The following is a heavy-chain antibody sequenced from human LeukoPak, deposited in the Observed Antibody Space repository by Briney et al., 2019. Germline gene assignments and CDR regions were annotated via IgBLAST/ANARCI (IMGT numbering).Heavy chain of an antibody. CDR3: AKDISVAGPRYFDL. D-gene: IGHD6-19*01. J-gene: IGHJ2*01. Sequence: GGSLRLSCAASGFTFSSYAMSWVRQAPGEGLEWVSAISGSGGSTYYAHSVKGRLTISRDNSKNTLYQQMNSLRAEDTAVYYCAKDISVAGPRYFDLWGRGTLVTVSS. CDR2: ISGSGGST. V-gene: IGHV3-23*01. CDR1: GFTFSSYA.